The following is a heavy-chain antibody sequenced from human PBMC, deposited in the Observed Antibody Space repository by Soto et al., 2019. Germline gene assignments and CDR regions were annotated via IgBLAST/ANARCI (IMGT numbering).Heavy chain of an antibody. Sequence: GGSLRLSCAASGFTFSSYAMSWVRQAPGKGLEWVSAISGSGGSTYYADSVKGRFTISRDNSKNTLYLQMNSLRAEDTAVYYCAKDLDDILTGYLIIDAFDIWGQGTMVTVSS. CDR2: ISGSGGST. V-gene: IGHV3-23*01. D-gene: IGHD3-9*01. CDR3: AKDLDDILTGYLIIDAFDI. CDR1: GFTFSSYA. J-gene: IGHJ3*02.